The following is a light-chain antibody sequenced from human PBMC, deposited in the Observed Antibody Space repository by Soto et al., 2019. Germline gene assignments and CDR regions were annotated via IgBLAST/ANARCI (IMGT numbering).Light chain of an antibody. CDR2: GAS. V-gene: IGKV3-20*01. J-gene: IGKJ1*01. CDR1: QSVISNY. CDR3: QQYGSSGT. Sequence: EIVLTQSPGTLSLSPGERATLSCRASQSVISNYLAWYQQKPGQAPRLLISGASSRATGTPDRFSGSGSGTDFTLTISRLEPEDFAVYYCQQYGSSGTFGQGTKVDI.